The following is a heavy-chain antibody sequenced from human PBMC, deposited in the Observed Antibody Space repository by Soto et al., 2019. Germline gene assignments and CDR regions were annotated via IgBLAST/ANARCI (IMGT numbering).Heavy chain of an antibody. D-gene: IGHD6-13*01. CDR1: GFIFTSSA. CDR2: IVAGSGNT. CDR3: ARGGIAAARLDNWFDP. Sequence: ASVKVSCKTSGFIFTSSAVQWVRQARGQRLEWIGWIVAGSGNTNYAQKFQGRVTMTRDTSKSTVYMELSSLRSEDTAVYYCARGGIAAARLDNWFDPWGQGTLVTVSS. J-gene: IGHJ5*02. V-gene: IGHV1-58*01.